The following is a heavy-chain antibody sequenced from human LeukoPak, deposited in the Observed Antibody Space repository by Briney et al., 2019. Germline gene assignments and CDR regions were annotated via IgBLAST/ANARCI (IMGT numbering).Heavy chain of an antibody. V-gene: IGHV1-2*02. CDR3: ARGDYGRADP. J-gene: IGHJ5*02. CDR2: INPNTGFT. CDR1: GYTFTAYY. Sequence: ASVKVSCKASGYTFTAYYIHWVRQAPGQGLEWMGLINPNTGFTKFAQKFHGRVSMSRDTSISTAYMELNRLTSDDTAVYFCARGDYGRADPWGQGSLVTVSS. D-gene: IGHD4-17*01.